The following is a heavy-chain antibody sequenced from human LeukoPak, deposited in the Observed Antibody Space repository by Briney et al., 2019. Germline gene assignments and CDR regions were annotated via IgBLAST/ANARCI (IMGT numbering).Heavy chain of an antibody. CDR1: GFTFSSYA. CDR2: ISYDGNNK. Sequence: GGSLRLSCAASGFTFSSYAMHWVRQAPGKGLEWVTLISYDGNNKYYADSVQGRSTISRDNSKNTLYLQMNSLRAEDTAVYYCARDWGYSYGHPFDYWGQGTLVTVSS. J-gene: IGHJ4*02. V-gene: IGHV3-30-3*01. D-gene: IGHD5-18*01. CDR3: ARDWGYSYGHPFDY.